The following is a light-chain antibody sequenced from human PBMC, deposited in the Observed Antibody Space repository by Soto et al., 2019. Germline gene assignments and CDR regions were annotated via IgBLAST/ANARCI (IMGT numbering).Light chain of an antibody. J-gene: IGKJ4*01. V-gene: IGKV1-39*01. CDR1: QSISSY. Sequence: DIQMTQSPSSLSASVGDRVTITCRASQSISSYLNWYQQKPGKAPKLLIYAASSFQSGVPSRFSGSGAGTDFTLTISSLQPEDVATYDGQQRYSTPLTFGGGTKVEIK. CDR3: QQRYSTPLT. CDR2: AAS.